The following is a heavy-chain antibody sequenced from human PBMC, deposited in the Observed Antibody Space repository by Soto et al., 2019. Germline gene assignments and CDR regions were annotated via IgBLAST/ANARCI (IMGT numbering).Heavy chain of an antibody. CDR3: ARGGVYDDVWDLWDYGMDV. D-gene: IGHD3-16*01. Sequence: KTSETLSLTCAVYGGSFSGYYWSWIRQPPVKGLEWIGEINHSGSTNYNPSLKSRVTISVDTSKNQVSLKLSSVTGADTAVYYCARGGVYDDVWDLWDYGMDVWGQGTTGTVSS. V-gene: IGHV4-34*01. CDR2: INHSGST. J-gene: IGHJ6*02. CDR1: GGSFSGYY.